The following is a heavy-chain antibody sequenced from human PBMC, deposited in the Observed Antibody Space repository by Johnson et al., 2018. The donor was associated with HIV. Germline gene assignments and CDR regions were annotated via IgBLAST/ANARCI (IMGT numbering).Heavy chain of an antibody. J-gene: IGHJ3*02. Sequence: QVQLVESGGGVVQPGRSLRLSCAASGFTFSSYAMHWVRQAPGKGLEWVAVISYDGSNKYYADSVKGRFTISRDKSKNTLYLQMNSLRAEDTAGYYCAREGNYYDSSSHAFDIWGQGTMGSVSS. CDR3: AREGNYYDSSSHAFDI. D-gene: IGHD3-22*01. CDR2: ISYDGSNK. CDR1: GFTFSSYA. V-gene: IGHV3-30-3*01.